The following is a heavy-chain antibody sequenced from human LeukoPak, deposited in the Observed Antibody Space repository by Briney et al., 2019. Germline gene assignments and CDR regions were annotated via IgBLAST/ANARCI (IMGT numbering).Heavy chain of an antibody. CDR2: MNPNSGNT. J-gene: IGHJ4*02. D-gene: IGHD3-22*01. CDR1: GYTFTGYY. V-gene: IGHV1-8*03. CDR3: ARGVYYDSSGYYN. Sequence: ASVKVSCKASGYTFTGYYMHWVRQATGQGLEWMGWMNPNSGNTGYAQKFQGRVTITRNTSISTAYMELSSLRSEDTAVYYCARGVYYDSSGYYNWGQGTLVTVSS.